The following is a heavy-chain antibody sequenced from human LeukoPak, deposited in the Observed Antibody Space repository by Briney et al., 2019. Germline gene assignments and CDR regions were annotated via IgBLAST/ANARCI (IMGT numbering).Heavy chain of an antibody. CDR3: ARDEHHLVQGYYFDY. CDR2: ISAYNGNT. D-gene: IGHD6-13*01. CDR1: GYTFTSYG. Sequence: ASVKVSCKASGYTFTSYGISWVRQAPGQGLEWMGWISAYNGNTNYAQKLQGRVTMTTDTSTSTAYMELSSLRSEDTAVYYCARDEHHLVQGYYFDYWGQGTLVTVSS. J-gene: IGHJ4*02. V-gene: IGHV1-18*01.